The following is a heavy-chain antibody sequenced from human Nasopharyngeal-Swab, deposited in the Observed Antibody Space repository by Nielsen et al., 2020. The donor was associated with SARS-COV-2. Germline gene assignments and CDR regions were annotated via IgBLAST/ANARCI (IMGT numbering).Heavy chain of an antibody. CDR3: ARSPPLWFVSYGMDV. V-gene: IGHV3-7*05. CDR1: GFTFSSYA. CDR2: IKQDGSEK. J-gene: IGHJ6*02. D-gene: IGHD3-10*01. Sequence: GESLKISCAASGFTFSSYAMSWVRQAPGKGLEWVANIKQDGSEKYYVDSVEGRFTISRDNAKNSLYLQMNSLRAEDTAVYYCARSPPLWFVSYGMDVWGQGTTVTVSS.